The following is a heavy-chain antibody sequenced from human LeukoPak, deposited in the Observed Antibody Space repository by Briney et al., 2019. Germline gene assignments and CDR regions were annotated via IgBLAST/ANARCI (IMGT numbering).Heavy chain of an antibody. V-gene: IGHV1-69*04. CDR3: ASSGWSYYGSGSYYGDY. Sequence: SVKVSCKASEGTFSTYDINWVRLAPGQELEWMGRIIPILGIANYAQKFQGRVTITADKSTSTAYMELSSLRSEDTAVYYCASSGWSYYGSGSYYGDYWGQGTLVTVSS. D-gene: IGHD3-10*01. CDR1: EGTFSTYD. CDR2: IIPILGIA. J-gene: IGHJ4*02.